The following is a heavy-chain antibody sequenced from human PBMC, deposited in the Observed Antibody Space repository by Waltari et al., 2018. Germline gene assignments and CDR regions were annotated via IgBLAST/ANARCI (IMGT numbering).Heavy chain of an antibody. Sequence: QVQLVQSGAEVKKPGASVKVSCKASGYTFTGYYMHWVRQATGQGLEWMGWMNPNSGNTGYAQKFQGRVTITRNTSISTAYMELSSLRSEDTAVYYCARKRIFGDNWFDPWGQGTLVTVSS. V-gene: IGHV1-8*03. D-gene: IGHD3-3*01. CDR2: MNPNSGNT. J-gene: IGHJ5*02. CDR3: ARKRIFGDNWFDP. CDR1: GYTFTGYY.